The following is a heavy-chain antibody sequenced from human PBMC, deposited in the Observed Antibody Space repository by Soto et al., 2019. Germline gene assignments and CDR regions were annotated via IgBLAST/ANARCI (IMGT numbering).Heavy chain of an antibody. Sequence: SETLSLTCTVSGGSISSGGYYWSWIRQHPGKGLEWIGYIYYSGSTYYNPSLKSRVTISVDTSKNQFSLKLSSVTAADTAVYYCARAEWIQLWHGAAFDIWGQGTMVTVSS. V-gene: IGHV4-31*03. CDR3: ARAEWIQLWHGAAFDI. J-gene: IGHJ3*02. CDR1: GGSISSGGYY. D-gene: IGHD5-18*01. CDR2: IYYSGST.